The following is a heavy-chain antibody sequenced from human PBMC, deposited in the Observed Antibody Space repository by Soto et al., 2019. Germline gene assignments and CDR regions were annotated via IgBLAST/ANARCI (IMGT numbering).Heavy chain of an antibody. J-gene: IGHJ3*01. CDR3: AHTIVVVPTAHDAFDV. D-gene: IGHD2-2*01. CDR1: EFSLSSIGVG. V-gene: IGHV2-5*02. Sequence: SGPTLVNPTQTLTLTCTFSEFSLSSIGVGVGWIRQPPGKALEWLGILYWDDDKHYSPSLKSRISIAKDTSKDQVVLTLTNMDPVDTATYYCAHTIVVVPTAHDAFDVWGQGTMVTVSS. CDR2: LYWDDDK.